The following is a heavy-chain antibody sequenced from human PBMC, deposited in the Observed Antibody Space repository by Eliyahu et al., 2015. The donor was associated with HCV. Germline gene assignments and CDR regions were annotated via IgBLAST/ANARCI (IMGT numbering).Heavy chain of an antibody. CDR1: GFXFXSYA. J-gene: IGHJ4*02. CDR3: ANGGGGSSEIDY. V-gene: IGHV3-23*01. Sequence: EVQLLESGGGLVQPGGSLRLSCAASGFXFXSYAMSWVRRAPGKGLGWVSAISGSGGXTYYADXVKGRFTISRDNSKNTLYLQMNSLRAEDTAVYYCANGGGGSSEIDYWGQGTLVTVSS. CDR2: ISGSGGXT. D-gene: IGHD1-26*01.